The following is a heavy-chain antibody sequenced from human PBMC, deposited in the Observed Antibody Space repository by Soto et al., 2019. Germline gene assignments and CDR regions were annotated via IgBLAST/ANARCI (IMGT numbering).Heavy chain of an antibody. CDR2: ISYDGSNK. Sequence: QVPLVESGGGVVQPGRSLRLSCAASGFTFSNYAMHWVRQAPGKGLEWVAVISYDGSNKYYADSVKGRFTISRDNSKNTLYLQMNSLRAEDTAVYYCARRPVTYYFDYWGQGTLVTVSS. CDR3: ARRPVTYYFDY. D-gene: IGHD4-17*01. V-gene: IGHV3-30-3*01. J-gene: IGHJ4*02. CDR1: GFTFSNYA.